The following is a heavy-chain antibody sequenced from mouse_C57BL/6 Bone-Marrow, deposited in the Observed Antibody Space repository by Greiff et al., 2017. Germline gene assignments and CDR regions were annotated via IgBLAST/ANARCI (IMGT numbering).Heavy chain of an antibody. CDR1: GYTFTTYP. Sequence: QVQLQQSGAELVKPGASVKMSCKASGYTFTTYPIEWMKQNHGKSLEWIGNFHPYNDDTKYNEKFKGKATLTVEKSSSTVYLELSRLTSDDSAVDYCAKGNYGSSYGYFDVWGTGTTVTVSS. CDR3: AKGNYGSSYGYFDV. V-gene: IGHV1-47*01. J-gene: IGHJ1*03. D-gene: IGHD1-1*01. CDR2: FHPYNDDT.